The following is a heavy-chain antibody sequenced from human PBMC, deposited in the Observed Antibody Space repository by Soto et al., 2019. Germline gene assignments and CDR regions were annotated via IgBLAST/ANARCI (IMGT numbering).Heavy chain of an antibody. CDR2: ISYDGSNK. V-gene: IGHV3-30-3*01. Sequence: TGGSLRLSCAASGFTFGSYAMRWVRQAPGKGLEWVAVISYDGSNKYYADSVKGRFTISRDNSKNTLYLQMNSLRAEDTAVYYCARDKSYGYKDYYYGMDVWGQGTTVTVSS. D-gene: IGHD5-18*01. J-gene: IGHJ6*02. CDR3: ARDKSYGYKDYYYGMDV. CDR1: GFTFGSYA.